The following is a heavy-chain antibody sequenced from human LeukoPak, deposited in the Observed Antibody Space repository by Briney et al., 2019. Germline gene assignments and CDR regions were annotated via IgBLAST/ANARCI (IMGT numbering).Heavy chain of an antibody. V-gene: IGHV1-24*01. Sequence: GASVKVSCKVSGYTLTELSMHWVRQAPGKGLEWMGDFDPEDGETIYAQKFQGRVTMTEDTSTDTAYMELSSLRSEDTAVYYCARHDGSSWYYAFDVWGQGTMVTVSS. CDR3: ARHDGSSWYYAFDV. D-gene: IGHD6-13*01. CDR1: GYTLTELS. CDR2: FDPEDGET. J-gene: IGHJ3*01.